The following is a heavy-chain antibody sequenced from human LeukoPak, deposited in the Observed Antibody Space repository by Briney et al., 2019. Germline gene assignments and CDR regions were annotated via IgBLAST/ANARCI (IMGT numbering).Heavy chain of an antibody. CDR2: IKQDGSGN. CDR1: GFTFSNHW. J-gene: IGHJ4*02. V-gene: IGHV3-7*04. Sequence: GXSLRLSCAASGFTFSNHWMTWVRQAPGKGLEWVANIKQDGSGNNYVDSVKGRFTISRDNAKNSLYLQMNSLRAEDTAVYFCARDFGDYWGQGTLVTVSS. D-gene: IGHD3-3*01. CDR3: ARDFGDY.